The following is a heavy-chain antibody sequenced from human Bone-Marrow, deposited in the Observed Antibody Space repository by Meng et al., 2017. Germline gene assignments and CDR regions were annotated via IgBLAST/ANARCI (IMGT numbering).Heavy chain of an antibody. CDR1: GGSISSYY. D-gene: IGHD5-18*01. CDR3: ARDYSGYSYGYGYYYGMDV. CDR2: IYYSGST. Sequence: SETLSLTCTVSGGSISSYYWSWIRQPPGKGLEWIGYIYYSGSTNYNSSLKIRVTISVDTSKNQFSLKLSSVTAADTAVYYCARDYSGYSYGYGYYYGMDVWGQGTTVTVSS. J-gene: IGHJ6*02. V-gene: IGHV4-59*01.